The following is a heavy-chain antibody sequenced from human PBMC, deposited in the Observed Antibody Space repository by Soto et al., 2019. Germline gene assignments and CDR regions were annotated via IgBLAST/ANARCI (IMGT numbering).Heavy chain of an antibody. CDR2: INHSGST. CDR1: GGSFSGYY. Sequence: SETLSLTCAVYGGSFSGYYWSWIRQPPGKGLEWIGEINHSGSTNYNPSLKSRVTISVDTSKNQFSLKLSSVNAADTAVYYCETREYGGIFDPWGQGTLVTVSS. D-gene: IGHD2-15*01. CDR3: ETREYGGIFDP. J-gene: IGHJ5*02. V-gene: IGHV4-34*01.